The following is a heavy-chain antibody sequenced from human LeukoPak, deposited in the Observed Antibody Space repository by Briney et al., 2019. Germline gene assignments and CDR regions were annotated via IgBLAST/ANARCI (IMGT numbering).Heavy chain of an antibody. D-gene: IGHD6-6*01. CDR1: GFTFSNYE. V-gene: IGHV3-48*03. CDR2: ITRTGSTI. J-gene: IGHJ4*02. Sequence: PGGSLRLSCAASGFTFSNYEMNWVRQAPGKGLEWISYITRTGSTIYYADSVKGRLTISRDNSKNTLYLQMNSLRAEDTAVYYCARDGASIEKGFDYWGQGTLVTVSS. CDR3: ARDGASIEKGFDY.